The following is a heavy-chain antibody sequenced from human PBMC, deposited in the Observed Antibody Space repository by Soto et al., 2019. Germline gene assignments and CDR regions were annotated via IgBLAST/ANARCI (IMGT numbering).Heavy chain of an antibody. CDR3: AKSRKRGGSLEWYTDPYYYYYMDV. Sequence: PGGSLRLSCAASGFTFSSYAMSWVRQAPGKGLEWVSAISGSGGSTYYADSVKGRFTISRDNSKNTLYLQMNSLRAEDTAVYYFAKSRKRGGSLEWYTDPYYYYYMDVWGKGTTVTVSS. D-gene: IGHD3-3*01. CDR1: GFTFSSYA. V-gene: IGHV3-23*01. CDR2: ISGSGGST. J-gene: IGHJ6*03.